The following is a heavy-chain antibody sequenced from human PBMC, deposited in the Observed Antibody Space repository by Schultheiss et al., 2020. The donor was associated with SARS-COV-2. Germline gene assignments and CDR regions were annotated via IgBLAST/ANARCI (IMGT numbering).Heavy chain of an antibody. CDR1: GYTFTGYY. J-gene: IGHJ6*02. CDR2: INPNSGGT. CDR3: ARGRLGSSYYYYNGMDV. V-gene: IGHV1-2*06. D-gene: IGHD6-13*01. Sequence: ASVKVSCKASGYTFTGYYMHWVRQAPGQGLEWMGRINPNSGGTNYAQKFQGRVTMTRDTSISTAYMELSRLRSDDTAVYYCARGRLGSSYYYYNGMDVWGQGTTVTVSS.